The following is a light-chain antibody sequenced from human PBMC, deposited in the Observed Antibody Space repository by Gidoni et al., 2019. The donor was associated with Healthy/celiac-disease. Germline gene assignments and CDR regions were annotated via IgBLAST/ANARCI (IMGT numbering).Light chain of an antibody. CDR3: QKYNSALTFT. V-gene: IGKV1-27*01. CDR2: AAS. J-gene: IGKJ3*01. Sequence: IQMTQSTSSLSASVGDRVTITCRASQGISNYLAWYQQKPGKVPKLLIYAASTLQSGVPSRCSGSGSGTDFTLTISSLQPEDVATYYCQKYNSALTFTFGPGTKVDIK. CDR1: QGISNY.